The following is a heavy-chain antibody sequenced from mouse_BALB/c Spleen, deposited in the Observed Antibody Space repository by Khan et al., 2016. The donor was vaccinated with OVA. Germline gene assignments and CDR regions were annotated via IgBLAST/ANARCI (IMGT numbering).Heavy chain of an antibody. CDR1: GFTFSSFG. J-gene: IGHJ1*01. Sequence: EVQLVESGGGLVQPGGSRKLSCAASGFTFSSFGMHWIRQAPKKGLEWVAYISSGSSTIYYVDTVKGRFTISRDNPKNTLFLQMTSRRSEDTAMYYCVRSGGNFHWYFDVWGAGTSVTVSS. CDR3: VRSGGNFHWYFDV. D-gene: IGHD2-1*01. V-gene: IGHV5-17*02. CDR2: ISSGSSTI.